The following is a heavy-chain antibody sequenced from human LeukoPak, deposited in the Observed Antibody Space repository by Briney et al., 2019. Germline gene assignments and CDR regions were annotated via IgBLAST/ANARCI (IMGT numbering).Heavy chain of an antibody. J-gene: IGHJ6*03. CDR1: GFTFSSYW. D-gene: IGHD3-10*01. CDR2: IKQDGSEK. V-gene: IGHV3-7*01. Sequence: GGSLRLSCAAPGFTFSSYWMSWVRQSPGKGLEWVANIKQDGSEKYYVDSVKGRFTISRDNAKNSLYLQMNSLRAEDTAVYYCARDRRSMVRGVISHYYYYYMDVWGKGTTVTISS. CDR3: ARDRRSMVRGVISHYYYYYMDV.